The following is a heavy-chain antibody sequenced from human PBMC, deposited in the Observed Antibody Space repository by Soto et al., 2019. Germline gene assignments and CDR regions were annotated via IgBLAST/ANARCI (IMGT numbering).Heavy chain of an antibody. CDR3: ARDRHGDEIDY. D-gene: IGHD4-17*01. CDR1: GASISSGTYY. CDR2: IYYSGST. Sequence: QVQLQESGPGLVKPSQTLSLTCTVSGASISSGTYYWTWIRQHPGKGLEWIGYIYYSGSTYYNPSLKSXXTXPXXTSKNQFSLKLSSVTAADTAVYFCARDRHGDEIDYWGQGTLVTVSS. J-gene: IGHJ4*02. V-gene: IGHV4-31*03.